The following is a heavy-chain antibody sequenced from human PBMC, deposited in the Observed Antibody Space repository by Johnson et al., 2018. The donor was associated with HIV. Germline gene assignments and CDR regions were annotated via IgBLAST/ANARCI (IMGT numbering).Heavy chain of an antibody. CDR2: INWNGGST. CDR3: ARDPQYCSSTTCYGDAFDI. V-gene: IGHV3-20*04. Sequence: VQLVESGGGVVRPGGSMRLSCEASGFTFDDYGMSWVRQAPGKGLEWVSGINWNGGSTSYAASVKGRFTISRDNAKNSLYLQVKSLRVEDTALYYCARDPQYCSSTTCYGDAFDIWGQGTMVTVSS. D-gene: IGHD2-2*01. CDR1: GFTFDDYG. J-gene: IGHJ3*02.